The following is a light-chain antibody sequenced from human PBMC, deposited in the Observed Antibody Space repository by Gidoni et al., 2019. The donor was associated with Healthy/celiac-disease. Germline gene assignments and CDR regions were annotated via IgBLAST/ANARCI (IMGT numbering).Light chain of an antibody. CDR2: WAS. V-gene: IGKV4-1*01. CDR1: QSVLSSSNNKKY. CDR3: QSRLT. Sequence: IVMTQSPDSLAVSLGERATINCKSSQSVLSSSNNKKYLNWYQQKAGQPPKLLFYWASTRESGVPDRFSGGGSGTDCTLTISSLQAEDVAVDYCQSRLTFGGGTKVEIK. J-gene: IGKJ4*01.